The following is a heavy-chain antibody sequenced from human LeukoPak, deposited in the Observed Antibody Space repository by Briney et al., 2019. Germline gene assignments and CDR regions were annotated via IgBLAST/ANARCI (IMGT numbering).Heavy chain of an antibody. D-gene: IGHD5-18*01. J-gene: IGHJ4*02. CDR1: GYTFTSYY. CDR3: ARDMISYGYDY. Sequence: ASVKVSCKASGYTFTSYYMHWVRQAPGQGLEWMGIINPSGGSTSYAQKSQGRVTMTRDTSTSTVYMELSSLRSEDTAVYYCARDMISYGYDYWGQGTLVTVSS. CDR2: INPSGGST. V-gene: IGHV1-46*01.